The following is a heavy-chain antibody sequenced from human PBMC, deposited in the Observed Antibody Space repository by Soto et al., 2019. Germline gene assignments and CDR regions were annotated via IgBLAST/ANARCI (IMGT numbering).Heavy chain of an antibody. Sequence: QVQLQESGPGLVKPSQTLSRTCTVSGGSISSGGYYWSWIRQHPGKGLEWIGYIYYSGSTYYHPSLKSRVTISVDTSKNQFSLKLSSVTAADTAVYYCARETRGGYPDYWGQGTLVTVSS. V-gene: IGHV4-31*03. CDR1: GGSISSGGYY. D-gene: IGHD5-18*01. J-gene: IGHJ4*02. CDR2: IYYSGST. CDR3: ARETRGGYPDY.